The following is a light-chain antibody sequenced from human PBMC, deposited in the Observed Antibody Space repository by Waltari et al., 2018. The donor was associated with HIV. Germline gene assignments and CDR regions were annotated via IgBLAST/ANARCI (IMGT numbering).Light chain of an antibody. Sequence: QSVLTQPPSVSGAPGQRVTISCTGSSSNLGAPYDVDGYQQLQGTAPKLLIYSNNKRPSGVPDRFSGSKSGTSASLAITGLQAEDEADYYCQSFDSNLFGWVFGGGTKLTVL. CDR1: SSNLGAPYD. V-gene: IGLV1-40*01. CDR3: QSFDSNLFGWV. CDR2: SNN. J-gene: IGLJ2*01.